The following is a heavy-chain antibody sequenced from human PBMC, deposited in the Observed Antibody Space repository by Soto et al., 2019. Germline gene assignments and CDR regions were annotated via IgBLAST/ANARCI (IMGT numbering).Heavy chain of an antibody. J-gene: IGHJ4*01. CDR1: GDSISRDGYS. Sequence: QVQLQESGSGLVKPSQTPVLTCTVSGDSISRDGYSWSWLRQPPGKGLEWIGYIYHSGATYYNPSLKSRVTTSVDKSKNQFSLRLASVTAADTAVYYCAREMSYYFDSWGHGTLVTVSS. CDR3: AREMSYYFDS. CDR2: IYHSGAT. V-gene: IGHV4-30-2*01.